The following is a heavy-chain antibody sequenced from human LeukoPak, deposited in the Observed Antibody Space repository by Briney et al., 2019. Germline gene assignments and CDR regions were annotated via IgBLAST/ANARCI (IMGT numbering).Heavy chain of an antibody. Sequence: PGGSLRLSCAASGFTFSRFNMNWVRQAPGKGLEWVSYISSSGTIYYADSVKGRFTISRDNAKNSLYLQMNSLRAEDTAVYYCARDTRRVVVAANDYWGQGTLVTVSS. V-gene: IGHV3-48*01. CDR3: ARDTRRVVVAANDY. D-gene: IGHD2-15*01. J-gene: IGHJ4*02. CDR2: ISSSGTI. CDR1: GFTFSRFN.